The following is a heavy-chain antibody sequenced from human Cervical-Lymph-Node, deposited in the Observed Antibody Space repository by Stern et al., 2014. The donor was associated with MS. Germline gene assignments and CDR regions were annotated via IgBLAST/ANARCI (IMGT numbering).Heavy chain of an antibody. V-gene: IGHV2-26*01. Sequence: QVTLKESGPVLVKPTETLTLTCTVSGFSLSNARMGGSWIRQPPGKALEWLVHIFSNDEKSYSTSLKSRLTISKDTSKSQVVLTMTNMDPVDTATYYCARIRRTMIVVVLDYWGQGTLVTVSS. CDR3: ARIRRTMIVVVLDY. CDR2: IFSNDEK. D-gene: IGHD3-22*01. CDR1: GFSLSNARMG. J-gene: IGHJ4*02.